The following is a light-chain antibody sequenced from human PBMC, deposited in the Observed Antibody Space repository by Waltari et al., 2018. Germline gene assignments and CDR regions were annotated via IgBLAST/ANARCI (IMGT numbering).Light chain of an antibody. CDR2: GNG. V-gene: IGLV1-40*01. Sequence: QSVLTQPPSVSGAPGQRVTISCNGTRSNIGSGYDVNWYQQISGTAPKPLIFGNGFRSAGVFQRFSGSKSGTLASLAITGRQAEDEADYFCQSYDTGLSAWVFGGGTKLTVL. CDR1: RSNIGSGYD. J-gene: IGLJ3*02. CDR3: QSYDTGLSAWV.